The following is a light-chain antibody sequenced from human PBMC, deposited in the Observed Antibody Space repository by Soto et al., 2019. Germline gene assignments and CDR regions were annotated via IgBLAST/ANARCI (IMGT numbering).Light chain of an antibody. J-gene: IGKJ2*01. V-gene: IGKV4-1*01. CDR3: QQYYSTPQT. CDR1: QSVLYSSNNKNY. Sequence: DIVMTQSPDSLAVPLGERATINCKSSQSVLYSSNNKNYLAWYQQKPGQPPKLLIYWASTRESGVPDRFSGSGSGTDFTLTISSLQAEDVAVYYCQQYYSTPQTFGQGTKVDIK. CDR2: WAS.